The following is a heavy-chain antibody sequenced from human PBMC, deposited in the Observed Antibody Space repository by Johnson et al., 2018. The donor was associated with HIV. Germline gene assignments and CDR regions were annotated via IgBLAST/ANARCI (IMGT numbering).Heavy chain of an antibody. J-gene: IGHJ3*02. V-gene: IGHV3-30*04. CDR1: GFTSRRYA. D-gene: IGHD5-18*01. CDR2: ISYDGGSK. CDR3: ARLPSGYSRDDLDI. Sequence: QVQLVESGGGVVQPGRSLRLPCAASGFTSRRYAMHWVRQPPGKGLEWVAIISYDGGSKYYADSVKGRFTVSRDNSKNTLYLQINSLRPEDTAVYYCARLPSGYSRDDLDIWGQGTMVTVSS.